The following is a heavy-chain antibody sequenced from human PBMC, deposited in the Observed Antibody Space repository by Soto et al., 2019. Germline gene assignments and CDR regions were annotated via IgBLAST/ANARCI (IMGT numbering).Heavy chain of an antibody. J-gene: IGHJ4*02. CDR3: ARGLPPVDY. CDR2: ISAYNGNT. Sequence: QIQLVQSGAEVKKPGASVKVSCKASGYTFSSYHITWVRQAPGQGLEWMGWISAYNGNTNYAQNLQGRVTMTTDPSTSSAYMKLRSVRSDDTAVYYCARGLPPVDYWGQGTLVTVSS. V-gene: IGHV1-18*01. CDR1: GYTFSSYH.